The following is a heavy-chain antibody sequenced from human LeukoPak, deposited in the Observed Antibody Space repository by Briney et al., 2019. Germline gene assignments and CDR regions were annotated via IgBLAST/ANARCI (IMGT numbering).Heavy chain of an antibody. J-gene: IGHJ4*02. CDR1: GFTFSTYS. D-gene: IGHD3-22*01. CDR2: ISSSSSTI. V-gene: IGHV3-48*04. CDR3: ARDPTGGYSDY. Sequence: GSLRLSCAASGFTFSTYSMNWVRQAPGKGLEWVSYISSSSSTIYYADSVKGRFTISRDNAKNSLYLQMNSLRAEDTAVYYCARDPTGGYSDYWGQGTLVAVSS.